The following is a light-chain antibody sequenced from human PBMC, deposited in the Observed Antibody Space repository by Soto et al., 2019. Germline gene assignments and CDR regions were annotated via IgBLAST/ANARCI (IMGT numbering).Light chain of an antibody. Sequence: QSALTQPASVSGSPGQSITISCTGTSSDVGGYNYVSSYQQHPGKAPKLMIYDVSNRPSGVSNRFSGSKSGNTASLTISGLQAQDEADYYSSSYTSSSTLDYVFGTGTKVTVL. CDR3: SSYTSSSTLDYV. V-gene: IGLV2-14*01. CDR2: DVS. CDR1: SSDVGGYNY. J-gene: IGLJ1*01.